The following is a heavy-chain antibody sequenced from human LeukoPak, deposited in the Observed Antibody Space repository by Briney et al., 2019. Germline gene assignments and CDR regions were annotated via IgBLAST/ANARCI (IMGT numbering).Heavy chain of an antibody. CDR2: IKSKGDGETT. D-gene: IGHD3-10*01. Sequence: GSLRLSCADSGLSFTNAWMSWVRQAPGKGLEWAGRIKSKGDGETTDYAAPVKGRFTMSRDDSKGMLYLYMNSLKTEDTAVYYCTTDLGITMIRGVIVYWGRGTLVTVSS. V-gene: IGHV3-15*01. CDR1: GLSFTNAW. CDR3: TTDLGITMIRGVIVY. J-gene: IGHJ4*02.